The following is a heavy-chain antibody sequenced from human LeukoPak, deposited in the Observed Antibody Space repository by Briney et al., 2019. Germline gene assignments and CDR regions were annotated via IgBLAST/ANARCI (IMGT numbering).Heavy chain of an antibody. J-gene: IGHJ4*02. CDR3: ARDGWELLPFDY. D-gene: IGHD1-26*01. CDR1: GFTFSSYS. Sequence: GGSLRLSCAASGFTFSSYSMNWVRQAPGKGLEWVSSISSSSSYIYYADSVRGRFTISRDSAKNSLYLQMNSLRAEDTAVYYCARDGWELLPFDYWGQGTLVTVSS. V-gene: IGHV3-21*01. CDR2: ISSSSSYI.